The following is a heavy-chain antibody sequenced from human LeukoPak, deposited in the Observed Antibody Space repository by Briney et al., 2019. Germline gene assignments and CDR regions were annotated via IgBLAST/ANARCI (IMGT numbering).Heavy chain of an antibody. CDR2: IYTSGST. D-gene: IGHD3-3*01. CDR3: ARLVSGYYDFWSGYGENWFDP. Sequence: SQTLSLTCTVSGGSISSGSYYWSWIRQPAGKGLEWIGRIYTSGSTNYNPSLKSRVTISVDTSKNQFSLKLSSVTAADTAVCYRARLVSGYYDFWSGYGENWFDPWGQGTLVTVSS. V-gene: IGHV4-61*02. J-gene: IGHJ5*02. CDR1: GGSISSGSYY.